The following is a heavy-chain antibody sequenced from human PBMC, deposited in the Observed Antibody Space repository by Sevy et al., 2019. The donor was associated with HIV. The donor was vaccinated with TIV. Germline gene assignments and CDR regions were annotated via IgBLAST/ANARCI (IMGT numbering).Heavy chain of an antibody. CDR3: GKVSICGGEGFYDY. V-gene: IGHV3-23*01. CDR2: ITGSGTST. CDR1: GFSFSTYA. J-gene: IGHJ4*02. Sequence: GGSLRLSCAASGFSFSTYAMTWVRQAPGKGLEWVPGITGSGTSTYYTDSVKGRFTISRDNSKNTVYLQMNNLRAEDTAVYYCGKVSICGGEGFYDYWGQGTLVTVSS. D-gene: IGHD3-3*01.